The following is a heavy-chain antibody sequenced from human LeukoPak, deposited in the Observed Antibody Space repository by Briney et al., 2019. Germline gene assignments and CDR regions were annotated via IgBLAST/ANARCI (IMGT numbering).Heavy chain of an antibody. CDR1: GYTFTSYG. V-gene: IGHV1-18*01. CDR2: ISAYNGNT. D-gene: IGHD6-19*01. CDR3: ATIQQSYSSGWYPLGY. Sequence: ASVKVSCKASGYTFTSYGISWVRQAPGQGLEWMGWISAYNGNTNYAQKLQGRVTMTTDTSTSTAYMGLRSLRSDDTAVYYCATIQQSYSSGWYPLGYWGQGTLVTVSS. J-gene: IGHJ4*02.